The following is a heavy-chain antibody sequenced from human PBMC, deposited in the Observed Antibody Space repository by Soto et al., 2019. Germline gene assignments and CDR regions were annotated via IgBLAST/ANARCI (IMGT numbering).Heavy chain of an antibody. CDR3: ARAGELQLLQHSVEP. CDR1: GYIFTGYY. CDR2: INPNSGGT. Sequence: ASVNVSCKAAGYIFTGYYMHWVRQAPGQWLELMGWINPNSGGTNYAQKFQGRVTITTDTSTSTGYMELGSLRSDDTAVYYYARAGELQLLQHSVEPWGQGTQVSVSS. V-gene: IGHV1-2*02. D-gene: IGHD2-21*01. J-gene: IGHJ5*02.